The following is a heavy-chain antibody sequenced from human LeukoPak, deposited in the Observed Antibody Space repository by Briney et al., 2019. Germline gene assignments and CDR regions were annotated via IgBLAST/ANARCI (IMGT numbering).Heavy chain of an antibody. CDR3: ARDRRGSQAAQTFGY. CDR2: ITNSGNSK. J-gene: IGHJ4*02. Sequence: GGSLRLSCAASEFTFSSYSMNWVRQAPGKGLEWVSYITNSGNSKSYADSVKGRFTISRDNAKNSLYLQMNSLRAEDTAVYYCARDRRGSQAAQTFGYWGQGTLVTVSS. V-gene: IGHV3-48*04. D-gene: IGHD6-25*01. CDR1: EFTFSSYS.